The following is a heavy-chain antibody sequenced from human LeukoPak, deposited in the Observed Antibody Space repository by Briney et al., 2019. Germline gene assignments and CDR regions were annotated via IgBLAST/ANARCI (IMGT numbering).Heavy chain of an antibody. Sequence: PSETLSLTCTVSGGSISSYYWSWIRRPPGKGLEWIGYIYYSGSTNYNPSLKSRVTISVDTSKNQFSLKLSSVTAADTTVYYCARGIRNWNDDNYYYYMDVWGKGTTVTVSS. V-gene: IGHV4-59*08. J-gene: IGHJ6*03. CDR2: IYYSGST. D-gene: IGHD1-1*01. CDR1: GGSISSYY. CDR3: ARGIRNWNDDNYYYYMDV.